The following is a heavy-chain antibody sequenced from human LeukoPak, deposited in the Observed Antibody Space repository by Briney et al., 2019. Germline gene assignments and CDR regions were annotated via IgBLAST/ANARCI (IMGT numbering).Heavy chain of an antibody. V-gene: IGHV1-69*13. CDR2: IIPIFGTA. CDR1: GGTFSSYA. CDR3: ARGGDTVMPFDY. D-gene: IGHD5-18*01. Sequence: GASVKVSCKASGGTFSSYAISWVRQAPGQGLEWMGGIIPIFGTANYAQKFQGRVTITADESTSTAYMELSSLRSEDTAVYYCARGGDTVMPFDYWGQGTLVTVSS. J-gene: IGHJ4*02.